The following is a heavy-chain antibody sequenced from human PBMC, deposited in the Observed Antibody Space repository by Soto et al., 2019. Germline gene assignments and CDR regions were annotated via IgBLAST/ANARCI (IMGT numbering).Heavy chain of an antibody. J-gene: IGHJ4*02. Sequence: QVQLEQSGAEVKKPGSSLKVSCKASGGTFTSFAISWVRQAPGQGLEWMGGFIPVFETANYAQKFQDRVTFTADKSTSTAYMDMSNLTSDDKAVYYCAKRGTYRDSWYDYYFDAWGQGTLVIVSS. CDR1: GGTFTSFA. V-gene: IGHV1-69*06. CDR3: AKRGTYRDSWYDYYFDA. D-gene: IGHD6-13*01. CDR2: FIPVFETA.